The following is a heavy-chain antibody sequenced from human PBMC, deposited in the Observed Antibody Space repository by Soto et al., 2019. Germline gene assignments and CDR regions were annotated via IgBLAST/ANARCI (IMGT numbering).Heavy chain of an antibody. V-gene: IGHV3-23*01. CDR3: TKSRRGILMVYGFGGMDV. D-gene: IGHD2-8*01. CDR1: GLTVSSHA. CDR2: ISGRGDGT. J-gene: IGHJ6*02. Sequence: EVQLLESGGGVAQRGGSLGLSVPPSGLTVSSHAMSWVRQAPGKGLGGVASISGRGDGTYYGDSVKGRFTISRDSSSSTLYLQMNNLRGEDTAVYFCTKSRRGILMVYGFGGMDVWGQGTTVTVSS.